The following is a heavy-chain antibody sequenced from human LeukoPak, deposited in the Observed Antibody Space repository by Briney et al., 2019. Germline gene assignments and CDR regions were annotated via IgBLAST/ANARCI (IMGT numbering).Heavy chain of an antibody. Sequence: SETLSLTCTVSGDSINVNYWSWIRQPAGERLEWIGRIFSGGGTYYNPSLKSRLTMSVDMSKNQFSLKLNSVTAADTAVYYCAREGGPGGDYGSIDSWGQGTLVTVSS. D-gene: IGHD4-17*01. J-gene: IGHJ4*02. CDR2: IFSGGGT. V-gene: IGHV4-4*07. CDR3: AREGGPGGDYGSIDS. CDR1: GDSINVNY.